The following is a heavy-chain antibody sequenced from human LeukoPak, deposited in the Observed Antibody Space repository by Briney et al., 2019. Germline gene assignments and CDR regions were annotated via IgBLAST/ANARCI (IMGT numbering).Heavy chain of an antibody. J-gene: IGHJ3*02. D-gene: IGHD6-19*01. CDR2: IKSDGRST. CDR3: ARDTAVAERPSDAFDI. V-gene: IGHV3-74*03. Sequence: GGSLRLSCAASGFTFSNYWMHWVRQAPGKGLVWVSRIKSDGRSTKYADSVKGRFTISRDNAKNTMYLQMESLRVDDTAIYYCARDTAVAERPSDAFDIWGQGTMVTVSS. CDR1: GFTFSNYW.